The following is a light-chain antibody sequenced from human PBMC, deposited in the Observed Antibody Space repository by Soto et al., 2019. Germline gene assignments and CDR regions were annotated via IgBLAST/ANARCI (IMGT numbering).Light chain of an antibody. CDR1: QSVGRT. CDR3: QQSDDWPWT. J-gene: IGKJ1*01. V-gene: IGKV3-15*01. Sequence: EILMTQSPATLSASPGDRATLSCRASQSVGRTLAWYQQKPGQAPSLLIYAVSTRATGVPARFRGSGSGTEFTLTISSLQSEDVAVYFCQQSDDWPWTFGQGTKVDIK. CDR2: AVS.